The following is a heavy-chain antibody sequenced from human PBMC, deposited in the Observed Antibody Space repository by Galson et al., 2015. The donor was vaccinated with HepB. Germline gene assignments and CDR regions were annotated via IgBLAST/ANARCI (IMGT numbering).Heavy chain of an antibody. CDR1: GFSFSTYT. D-gene: IGHD1/OR15-1a*01. V-gene: IGHV3-23*01. CDR3: AKDRVSDSRWNIDY. CDR2: IYGSGSSK. Sequence: SLRLSCAGSGFSFSTYTINWVRQAPGKGLEWVSGIYGSGSSKFYADSVKGRFAISRDNSKDTVYLQMNCLRAEDTALYYCAKDRVSDSRWNIDYWGQGTMVIVSS. J-gene: IGHJ4*02.